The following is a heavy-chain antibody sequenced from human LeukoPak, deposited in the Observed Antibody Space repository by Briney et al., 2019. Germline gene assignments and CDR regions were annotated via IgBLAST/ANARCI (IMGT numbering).Heavy chain of an antibody. D-gene: IGHD4-17*01. CDR2: IYYSGST. CDR1: GGSFSGYY. J-gene: IGHJ4*02. V-gene: IGHV4-59*08. Sequence: PSETLSLTCAVYGGSFSGYYWSWIRQPPGKGLEWIGYIYYSGSTNYNPSLKSRVTISVDTSKNQFSLKLSSVTAADTAVYYCARTDDYGDYSFDYWGQGTLVTVSS. CDR3: ARTDDYGDYSFDY.